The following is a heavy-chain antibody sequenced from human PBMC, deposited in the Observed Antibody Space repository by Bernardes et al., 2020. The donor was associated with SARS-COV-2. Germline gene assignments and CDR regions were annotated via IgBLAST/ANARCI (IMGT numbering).Heavy chain of an antibody. V-gene: IGHV4-59*01. CDR1: GGSISGYY. J-gene: IGHJ4*02. CDR2: VYYRGST. Sequence: SEPLSLTCTVSGGSISGYYWNWIRQPPGKGLEWIGHVYYRGSTKYNPSLQSRVTISVDTSKNQFSLRLTSVTAADTAVYYCARVAYYSSGSYYRLLSFAHWGQGSLVTVSS. D-gene: IGHD3-10*01. CDR3: ARVAYYSSGSYYRLLSFAH.